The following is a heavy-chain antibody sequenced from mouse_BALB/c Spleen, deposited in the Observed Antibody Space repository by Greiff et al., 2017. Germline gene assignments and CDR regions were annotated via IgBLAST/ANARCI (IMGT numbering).Heavy chain of an antibody. D-gene: IGHD2-2*01. Sequence: QVQLKQSGPSLVQPSQSLSITCTVSGFSLPSYGVHWVRQSPGKGLEWLGVIWRGGSTDYNAAFMSRLSITKDNSKSQVFFKMNSLQADDTAIYYCAKALYGYPYAMDYWGQGTSVTVSS. CDR3: AKALYGYPYAMDY. CDR1: GFSLPSYG. V-gene: IGHV2-5-1*01. CDR2: IWRGGST. J-gene: IGHJ4*01.